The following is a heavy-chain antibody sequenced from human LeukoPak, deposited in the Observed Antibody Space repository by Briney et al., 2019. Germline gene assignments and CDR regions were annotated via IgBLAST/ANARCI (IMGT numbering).Heavy chain of an antibody. D-gene: IGHD1-26*01. J-gene: IGHJ4*02. CDR3: ARVGLVGATVDY. CDR1: GGTFSSYA. V-gene: IGHV1-69*06. CDR2: IIPIFGTA. Sequence: ASVKVSCTASGGTFSSYAISWVRQAPGQGLEWMGGIIPIFGTANYAQKFQGRVTITADKSTSTAYMELSSLRSEDTAVYYCARVGLVGATVDYWGQGTLVTVSS.